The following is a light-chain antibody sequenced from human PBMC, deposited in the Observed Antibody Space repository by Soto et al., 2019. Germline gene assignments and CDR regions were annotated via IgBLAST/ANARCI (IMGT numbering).Light chain of an antibody. J-gene: IGKJ1*01. V-gene: IGKV3-15*01. CDR2: GAS. Sequence: EIVMTQSPATLSVSPGERATLSCRASQSVSSNFAWYQQKPGQAPRVLIYGASTRATGIPARFSGSGSGTEFTLTISSLQSEDFAVYYCQHYNNWPRTFGQGTNVEIK. CDR1: QSVSSN. CDR3: QHYNNWPRT.